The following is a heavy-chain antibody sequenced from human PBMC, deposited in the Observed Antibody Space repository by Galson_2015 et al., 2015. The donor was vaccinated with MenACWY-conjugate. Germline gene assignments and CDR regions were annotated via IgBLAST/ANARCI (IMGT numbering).Heavy chain of an antibody. D-gene: IGHD5-18*01. V-gene: IGHV3-48*02. Sequence: SLRLSCAASGFTSGSYSMYWVRQAPGKGLEWLSYISSSSSKTYYADSVKGRFTISRDNAKNSLYLQMNSLRDEEPAVYYCARDGVTVTQGPWFDPWGQGMLVTVSS. CDR1: GFTSGSYS. CDR2: ISSSSSKT. J-gene: IGHJ5*02. CDR3: ARDGVTVTQGPWFDP.